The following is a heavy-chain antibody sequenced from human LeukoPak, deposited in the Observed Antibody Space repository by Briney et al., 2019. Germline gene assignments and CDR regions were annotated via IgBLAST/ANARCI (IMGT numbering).Heavy chain of an antibody. D-gene: IGHD2-2*01. J-gene: IGHJ4*02. CDR1: GCSISSGYY. Sequence: PSETLSLTCAVSGCSISSGYYWGWIRPPPGKGLEWIGSIYHSGSTYYNPSLKSRVTISVDTSKNQFSLKLSSVTAADTAVYYCARQDIVVVPAALDYWGQGTLVTVSS. CDR3: ARQDIVVVPAALDY. V-gene: IGHV4-38-2*01. CDR2: IYHSGST.